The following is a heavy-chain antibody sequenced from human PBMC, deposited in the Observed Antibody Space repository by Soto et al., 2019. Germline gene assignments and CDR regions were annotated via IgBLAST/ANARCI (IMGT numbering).Heavy chain of an antibody. V-gene: IGHV3-11*01. Sequence: QVQLVESGGGLVKPGGSLRLSCAVSGFTFSNYYMAWIRQAPGKGLEWVSYISTSGTSTFYADSVKDRFTISRDNAENSLFLQVDSLRVEDTAVYFCARDGVLFRAGFHSWGQGTLVTVAS. D-gene: IGHD3-16*01. CDR3: ARDGVLFRAGFHS. CDR2: ISTSGTST. CDR1: GFTFSNYY. J-gene: IGHJ4*02.